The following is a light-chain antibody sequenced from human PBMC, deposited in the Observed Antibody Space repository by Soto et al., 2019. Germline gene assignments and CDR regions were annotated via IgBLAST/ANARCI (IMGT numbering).Light chain of an antibody. Sequence: EIVLTQSPGTLSLSPGERATLSCRSSQSVSSNFLAWYQQRPGQAPRLLIYGASNRATGIPDRFSGSGSGTDFTLTISRLEPEDFAVYFCQQYAGPPTTFGQGTRLEIK. J-gene: IGKJ5*01. CDR2: GAS. V-gene: IGKV3-20*01. CDR1: QSVSSNF. CDR3: QQYAGPPTT.